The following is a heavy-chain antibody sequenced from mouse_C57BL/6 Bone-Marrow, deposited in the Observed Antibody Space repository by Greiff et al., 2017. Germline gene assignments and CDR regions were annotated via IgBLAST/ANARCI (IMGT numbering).Heavy chain of an antibody. Sequence: QVQLQQSGAELARPGASVKLSCKASGYTFTSYGISWVKQRTGQGLEWIGEIYPRSGYTYYNEKFKGKATLTADKSSSTAYMELRSLTSEDSAVYFCVWSAWFAYWGQGTLVTVSA. CDR3: VWSAWFAY. V-gene: IGHV1-81*01. J-gene: IGHJ3*01. D-gene: IGHD1-1*02. CDR2: IYPRSGYT. CDR1: GYTFTSYG.